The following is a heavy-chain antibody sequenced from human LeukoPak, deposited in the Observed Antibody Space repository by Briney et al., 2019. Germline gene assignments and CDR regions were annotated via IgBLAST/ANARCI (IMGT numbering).Heavy chain of an antibody. CDR2: INAGNGNT. CDR1: GYTFTSYA. J-gene: IGHJ5*02. CDR3: ARSIAVAGMGWFDP. D-gene: IGHD6-19*01. Sequence: ASVKVSCKASGYTFTSYATHWVRQAPGQRLEWMGWINAGNGNTKYSQEFQGRVTITRDTSASTAYMELSSLRSEDMAVYYCARSIAVAGMGWFDPWGQGTLVTVSS. V-gene: IGHV1-3*03.